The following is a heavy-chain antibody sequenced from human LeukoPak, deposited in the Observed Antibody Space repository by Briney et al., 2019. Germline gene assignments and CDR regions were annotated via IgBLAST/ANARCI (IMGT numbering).Heavy chain of an antibody. J-gene: IGHJ4*02. Sequence: GGSLRLSCAASGNYWMHWVRQAPGKGLVWVSHINSDGSWTSYADSVKGRFTISKDNAKNTVYLQMNNLRAEDTAVYYCASFYETYWGRGTLVTVSS. V-gene: IGHV3-74*01. CDR1: GNYW. D-gene: IGHD2/OR15-2a*01. CDR3: ASFYETY. CDR2: INSDGSWT.